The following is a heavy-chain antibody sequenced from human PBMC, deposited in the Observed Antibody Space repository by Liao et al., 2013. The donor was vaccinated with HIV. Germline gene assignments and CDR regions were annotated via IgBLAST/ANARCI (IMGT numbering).Heavy chain of an antibody. J-gene: IGHJ6*03. CDR3: ARDGGSGVYYYYYMDV. CDR2: IYTSGST. Sequence: QVQLQESGPGLVKPSETLSLTCTVSGGSISSYSWSWIRQPAGKGLEWIGHIYTSGSTNYNPSLKSRVTMSVDTSKNQFSLKLSSVTAADTAVYYCARDGGSGVYYYYYMDVWGKGTTVTVSS. CDR1: GGSISSYS. D-gene: IGHD3-16*01. V-gene: IGHV4-4*07.